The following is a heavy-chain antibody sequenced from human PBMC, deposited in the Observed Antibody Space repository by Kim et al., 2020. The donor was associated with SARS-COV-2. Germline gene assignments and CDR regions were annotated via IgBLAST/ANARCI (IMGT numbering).Heavy chain of an antibody. Sequence: GGSLRLSCEASGFTFSNAWMSWVRQAPGKGLEWVGRIRSKTDRGTADYAAPVKGRFTISRDDSKNTLYPQMNSLKTEDTAVYYCTTPGGTSCYDWGQGTLVTVSS. CDR1: GFTFSNAW. J-gene: IGHJ4*02. CDR3: TTPGGTSCYD. CDR2: IRSKTDRGTA. D-gene: IGHD2-2*01. V-gene: IGHV3-15*01.